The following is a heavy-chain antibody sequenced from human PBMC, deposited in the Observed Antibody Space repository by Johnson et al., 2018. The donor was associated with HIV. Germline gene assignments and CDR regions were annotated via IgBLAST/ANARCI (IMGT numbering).Heavy chain of an antibody. D-gene: IGHD5-12*01. V-gene: IGHV3-30-3*01. J-gene: IGHJ3*02. CDR1: GFTFSSFA. CDR2: ISYDGSDK. Sequence: QVHLVESGGGVVQPGRSLRLSCAASGFTFSSFAIHWVRQAPGKGLEWVAVISYDGSDKYYADSVKGRFTISRDNSKNTLYLEMNSLRAEDTAVYYCARDHSGYDSVTAAFDIWGQGTMVTVSS. CDR3: ARDHSGYDSVTAAFDI.